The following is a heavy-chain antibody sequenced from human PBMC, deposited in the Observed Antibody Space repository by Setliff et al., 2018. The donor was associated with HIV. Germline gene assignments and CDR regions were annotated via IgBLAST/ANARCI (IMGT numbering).Heavy chain of an antibody. CDR3: ARARGSVGYYGSGTMYHMDV. Sequence: PGGSLRLSCAASGFTLSNYWMHWVRQAPGKGLEWVSRISSDGSGTDYADSVKGRFTISRDNAKSTLYLQMNSLRVEDTATYYCARARGSVGYYGSGTMYHMDVWGKGTTVTVSS. J-gene: IGHJ6*03. V-gene: IGHV3-74*01. D-gene: IGHD3-10*01. CDR2: ISSDGSGT. CDR1: GFTLSNYW.